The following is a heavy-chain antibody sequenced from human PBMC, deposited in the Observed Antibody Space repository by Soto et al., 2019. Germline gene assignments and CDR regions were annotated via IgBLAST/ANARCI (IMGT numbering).Heavy chain of an antibody. Sequence: GGSLRLSCAASGFTFSSYSMNWVRQAPGKGLEWVSSISSSSSYIYYADSVKGRFTISRDNAKNSLYLQMNSLRAEDTAVYYCARRRGVVPAAITGYSSSSYYYYGMDVWGQGTTVTVSS. CDR2: ISSSSSYI. CDR3: ARRRGVVPAAITGYSSSSYYYYGMDV. J-gene: IGHJ6*02. D-gene: IGHD2-2*02. V-gene: IGHV3-21*01. CDR1: GFTFSSYS.